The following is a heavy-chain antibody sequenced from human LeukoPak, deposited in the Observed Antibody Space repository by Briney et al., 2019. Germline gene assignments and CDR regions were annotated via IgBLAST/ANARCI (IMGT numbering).Heavy chain of an antibody. V-gene: IGHV3-30*18. D-gene: IGHD6-19*01. Sequence: GGSLRLSCAASGFTFSSYGMHWVRQAPGKGLEWVAIISYDGSNKYYADSVKGRFTISRDNSKNTLYLQMNSLRAEDTAVYYCAKEEIAVAGTHFDYWGQGTLVTVSS. CDR2: ISYDGSNK. CDR1: GFTFSSYG. J-gene: IGHJ4*02. CDR3: AKEEIAVAGTHFDY.